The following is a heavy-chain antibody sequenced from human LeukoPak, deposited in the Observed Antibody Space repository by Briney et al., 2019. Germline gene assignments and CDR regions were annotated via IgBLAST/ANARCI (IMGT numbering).Heavy chain of an antibody. V-gene: IGHV1-18*01. D-gene: IGHD6-6*01. Sequence: ASVKVSCKASGYTFTSYGISWVRQAPGQGLEWMGWISAYNGNTNYAQKLQGRVTMTTDTSTSTAYMELRSLRSDDTAVYYCARGDPYSSSSGGWFDPWGQGTLVTVSS. CDR1: GYTFTSYG. J-gene: IGHJ5*02. CDR2: ISAYNGNT. CDR3: ARGDPYSSSSGGWFDP.